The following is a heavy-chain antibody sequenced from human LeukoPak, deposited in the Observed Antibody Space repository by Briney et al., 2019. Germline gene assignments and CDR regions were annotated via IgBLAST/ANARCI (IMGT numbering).Heavy chain of an antibody. CDR1: GFTFSSYE. CDR2: ISSNGSTI. J-gene: IGHJ5*02. D-gene: IGHD2-2*02. V-gene: IGHV3-48*03. CDR3: ARVRPPGYCSSTSCYIDWFDP. Sequence: PGGSLRLSCAASGFTFSSYEMNWVRQVPGKGLVWVSYISSNGSTIYYADSVKGRFTISRDNAKNSLYPQMNSLRAEDTAVYYCARVRPPGYCSSTSCYIDWFDPWGQGTLVTVSS.